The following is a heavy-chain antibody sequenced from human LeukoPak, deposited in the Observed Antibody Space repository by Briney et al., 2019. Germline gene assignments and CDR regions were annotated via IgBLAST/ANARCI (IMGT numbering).Heavy chain of an antibody. CDR1: GFTFSRYD. Sequence: GGSLRLSCAASGFTFSRYDMYWVRQAPGKGLEWVAIMWYDGPNKYYADSVKGRFTISRDKSKNTLCLQIDSLRAEDTAVYHCAKDLAGSYYGGGQRYYFDYWGQGTLVTVSS. D-gene: IGHD3-10*01. CDR2: MWYDGPNK. CDR3: AKDLAGSYYGGGQRYYFDY. J-gene: IGHJ4*02. V-gene: IGHV3-33*07.